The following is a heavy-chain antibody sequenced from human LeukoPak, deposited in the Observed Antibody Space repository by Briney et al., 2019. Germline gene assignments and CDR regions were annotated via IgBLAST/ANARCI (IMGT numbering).Heavy chain of an antibody. CDR2: IHHSGSA. J-gene: IGHJ3*02. CDR1: DDSISSYY. D-gene: IGHD2-21*02. CDR3: ARLPGCSGADCFRAFDI. V-gene: IGHV4-59*08. Sequence: SETLSLTCTVSDDSISSYYWIWIRQPPGRGLEWIGYIHHSGSANYNPSLRSRITMSVDTSKNHFSLSLTSVTAADTAVYYCARLPGCSGADCFRAFDIWGQGTMVTVSS.